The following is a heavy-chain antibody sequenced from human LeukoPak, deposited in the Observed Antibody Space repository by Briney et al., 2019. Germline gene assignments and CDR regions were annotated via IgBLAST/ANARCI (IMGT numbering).Heavy chain of an antibody. CDR1: GFTFRNYW. J-gene: IGHJ4*02. CDR3: ARDGGLNTTFDY. Sequence: GGSLRLSCAASGFTFRNYWMCWVRQAPGEGLEWVSNTKPDGSAEYYADSVRGGLTTSRDNANNFLYLQMNRLRAEDTAVYYCARDGGLNTTFDYWGQGTLVTVSS. V-gene: IGHV3-7*01. D-gene: IGHD2-15*01. CDR2: TKPDGSAE.